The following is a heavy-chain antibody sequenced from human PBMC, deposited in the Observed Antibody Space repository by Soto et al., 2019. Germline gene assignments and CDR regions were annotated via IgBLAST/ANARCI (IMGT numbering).Heavy chain of an antibody. D-gene: IGHD3-10*01. Sequence: QVQLVQSGAEVKKPGASVKVSCKASGYTFKSYAMHWVRQAPGQRLEWMGWINAGNGNTKYSQKFQGRVTITRDTSATTAYMELSSLRSEDTAVYYCARSVVVRGVCTFDYWGQGTLVTVSS. CDR1: GYTFKSYA. CDR3: ARSVVVRGVCTFDY. V-gene: IGHV1-3*01. CDR2: INAGNGNT. J-gene: IGHJ4*02.